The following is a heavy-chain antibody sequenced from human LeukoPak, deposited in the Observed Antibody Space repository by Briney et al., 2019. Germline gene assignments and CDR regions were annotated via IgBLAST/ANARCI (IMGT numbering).Heavy chain of an antibody. Sequence: GGSLRLSCLASKFTFNNYAMTWVRQAPGKGLEWVSSISGSGDNMDYADSVKGRFTISRDNPKSTVYLQMNSLRVEDTAVYYCVRDRDWGAFDVWGQVTMVTVSS. CDR2: ISGSGDNM. CDR1: KFTFNNYA. J-gene: IGHJ3*01. V-gene: IGHV3-23*01. D-gene: IGHD3/OR15-3a*01. CDR3: VRDRDWGAFDV.